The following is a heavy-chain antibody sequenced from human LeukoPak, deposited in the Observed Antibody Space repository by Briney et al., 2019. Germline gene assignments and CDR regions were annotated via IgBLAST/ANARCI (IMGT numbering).Heavy chain of an antibody. V-gene: IGHV1-46*01. CDR1: GYTFTSYY. CDR3: ARGVYGRGAFDI. CDR2: INPSGGST. Sequence: EASVKVSCKASGYTFTSYYTHWVRQAPGQGLEWMGIINPSGGSTSYAQKFQGRVTMTRDTSTSTVYMELSSLRSEDTAVYYGARGVYGRGAFDIWGQGTMVTVSS. D-gene: IGHD3-10*02. J-gene: IGHJ3*02.